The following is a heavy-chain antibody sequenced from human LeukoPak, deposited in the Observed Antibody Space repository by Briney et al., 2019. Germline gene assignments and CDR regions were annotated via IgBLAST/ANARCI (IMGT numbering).Heavy chain of an antibody. Sequence: ASVKVSCKASGYTFTTYDINWVRQATGQGLEWMGWMNPNSDNTGYEQKFQGRVTMTRNTSISTAYMKLSSLRSEDSAVYYCARGTVRRFYSGYYFYMDGWGKGTTVTVSS. V-gene: IGHV1-8*01. J-gene: IGHJ6*03. CDR3: ARGTVRRFYSGYYFYMDG. CDR2: MNPNSDNT. D-gene: IGHD2-15*01. CDR1: GYTFTTYD.